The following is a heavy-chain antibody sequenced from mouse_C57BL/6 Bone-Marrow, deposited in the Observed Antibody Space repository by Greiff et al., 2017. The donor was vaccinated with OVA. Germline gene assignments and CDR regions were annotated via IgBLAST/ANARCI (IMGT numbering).Heavy chain of an antibody. CDR1: GFTFSDYG. CDR3: ARRGVYGNYWYFDV. Sequence: EVQLMESGGGLVKPGGSLKLSCAASGFTFSDYGMHWVRQAPEKGLEWVAYISSGSSTIYYADTVKGRFTISRDNAKNTLFLQMTSLRSADTAMYYCARRGVYGNYWYFDVWGTGTTVTVSS. V-gene: IGHV5-17*01. J-gene: IGHJ1*03. D-gene: IGHD2-1*01. CDR2: ISSGSSTI.